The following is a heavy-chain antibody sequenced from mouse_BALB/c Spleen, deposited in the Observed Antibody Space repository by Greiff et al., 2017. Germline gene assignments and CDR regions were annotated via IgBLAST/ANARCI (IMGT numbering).Heavy chain of an antibody. V-gene: IGHV5-12-1*01. D-gene: IGHD1-1*02. Sequence: EVQVVESGGGLVKPGGSLKLSCAASGFAFSSYDMSWVRQTPEKRLEWVAYISSGGGSTYYPDTVKGRFTISRDKAKNTLYLQMSSLKSEDTAMYYCARHDPLWSFDYWGQGTTLTVSS. CDR1: GFAFSSYD. J-gene: IGHJ2*01. CDR3: ARHDPLWSFDY. CDR2: ISSGGGST.